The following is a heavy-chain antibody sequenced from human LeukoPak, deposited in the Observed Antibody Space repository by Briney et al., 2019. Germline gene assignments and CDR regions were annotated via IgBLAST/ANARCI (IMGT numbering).Heavy chain of an antibody. CDR3: AKNRYSSSWYSYYYYGMDV. CDR2: ISGSGGST. J-gene: IGHJ6*02. CDR1: GFTFSSYA. V-gene: IGHV3-23*01. D-gene: IGHD6-13*01. Sequence: GGSLRLSCAASGFTFSSYAMSWVRQAPGKGLEWVSAISGSGGSTYYADSVKGRFTISRDNSKNTLYLQMNSLRAEDTAVYYCAKNRYSSSWYSYYYYGMDVWGQGTTVTVSS.